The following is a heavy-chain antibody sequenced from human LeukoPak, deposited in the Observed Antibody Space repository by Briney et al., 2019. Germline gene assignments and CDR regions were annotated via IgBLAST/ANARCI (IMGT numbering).Heavy chain of an antibody. CDR1: GGSISSGDYY. Sequence: SETLSLTCTVSGGSISSGDYYWSWIRQPPGKGLEWIGYIYYSGSTYYNPSLKRRVTISVDTSKNQFSLKLSSVTAADTAVYYCARCFDIVVVWFDPWGQGTLVTVSS. J-gene: IGHJ5*02. V-gene: IGHV4-30-4*08. CDR2: IYYSGST. CDR3: ARCFDIVVVWFDP. D-gene: IGHD2-2*01.